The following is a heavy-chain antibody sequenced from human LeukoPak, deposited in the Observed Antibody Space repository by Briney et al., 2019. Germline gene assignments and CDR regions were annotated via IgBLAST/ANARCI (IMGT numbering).Heavy chain of an antibody. V-gene: IGHV4-59*12. CDR1: GGSINSYY. J-gene: IGHJ4*02. CDR2: IYYSGST. CDR3: ARDRRDGYNSFYYFDY. Sequence: SETLSLTCTVSGGSINSYYWSWIRQPPGKGLEWIAFIYYSGSTKYNPSLKSRVTISVDTSKSQFSLKLSSVTAADTAVYFCARDRRDGYNSFYYFDYWGQGALVTVSS. D-gene: IGHD5-24*01.